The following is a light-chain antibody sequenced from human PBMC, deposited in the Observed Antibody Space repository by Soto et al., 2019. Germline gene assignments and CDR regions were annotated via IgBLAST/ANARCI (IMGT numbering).Light chain of an antibody. CDR3: QQYNNWPPWT. J-gene: IGKJ1*01. CDR1: QSVSSN. V-gene: IGKV3-15*01. Sequence: EIVMTQSPATLSVSPGERATLSCRASQSVSSNLAWYQQKPGQDPRLLIYGASTRATGIPARFSGSGSGTEFTLTISSLQYEDFAVYYCQQYNNWPPWTFGQGTKVEIK. CDR2: GAS.